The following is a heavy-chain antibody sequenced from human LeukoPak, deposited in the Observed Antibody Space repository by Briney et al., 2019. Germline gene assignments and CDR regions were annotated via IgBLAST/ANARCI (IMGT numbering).Heavy chain of an antibody. J-gene: IGHJ5*02. CDR3: SGGGASGLLNKKWFDP. CDR2: IYYSGTT. D-gene: IGHD2-15*01. V-gene: IGHV4-59*01. CDR1: GGPISSYH. Sequence: SEPLSLTCTVSGGPISSYHWSWIRQPPGKAREWIGYIYYSGTTNYNPSLKSRATISVNTSKNQFSLKLSSVTAADTAGYYGSGGGASGLLNKKWFDPWGQGTLVTVSS.